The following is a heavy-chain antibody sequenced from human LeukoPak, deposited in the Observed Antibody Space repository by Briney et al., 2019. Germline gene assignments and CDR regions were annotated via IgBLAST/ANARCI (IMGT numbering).Heavy chain of an antibody. D-gene: IGHD3-10*01. CDR1: GYSFTSYW. CDR2: IYPGDSDT. Sequence: GESLKISCKGSGYSFTSYWIGWVRQMLGKGLEWMGIIYPGDSDTRYSPSFQGQVTISVDKSISTAYLKWSSLKASDTAMYYWARRGVSYTNWFDLWGQGTLVTVSS. J-gene: IGHJ5*02. CDR3: ARRGVSYTNWFDL. V-gene: IGHV5-51*01.